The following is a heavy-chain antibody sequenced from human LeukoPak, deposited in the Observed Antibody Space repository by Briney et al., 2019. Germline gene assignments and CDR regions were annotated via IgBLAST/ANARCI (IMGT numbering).Heavy chain of an antibody. CDR2: IYYSGST. Sequence: SETLSLTCTVSGGSISSYYWSWIRQPPGKGLEWIGYIYYSGSTNYNPSLKSRVTISVDTSKNQFSLKLSSVTAADTAVYYCAREAGGQQLVYAFDIWGQGTMVTVSS. V-gene: IGHV4-59*01. CDR3: AREAGGQQLVYAFDI. D-gene: IGHD6-13*01. J-gene: IGHJ3*02. CDR1: GGSISSYY.